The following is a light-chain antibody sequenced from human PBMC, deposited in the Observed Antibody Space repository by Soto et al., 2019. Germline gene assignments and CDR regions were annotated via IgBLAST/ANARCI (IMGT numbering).Light chain of an antibody. CDR1: ALSKQY. V-gene: IGLV3-25*03. J-gene: IGLJ1*01. Sequence: SYELTQPPSVSVSPGQTARITCFGDALSKQYASWYQQKPGQAPVLLIYKDTERPSGIPERFSGSTSWTTVTLTIGGVQAEDEADYFCQSADSSGSTDVFGTGTKLTVL. CDR3: QSADSSGSTDV. CDR2: KDT.